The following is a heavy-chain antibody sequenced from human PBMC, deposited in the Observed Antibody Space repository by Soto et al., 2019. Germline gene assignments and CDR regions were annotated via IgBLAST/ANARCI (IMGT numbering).Heavy chain of an antibody. CDR3: AIANGAFDI. J-gene: IGHJ3*02. CDR1: GYTFTNSA. CDR2: INTGNGNT. Sequence: QVQLVQSGAEVKKPGASVKVSCKTSGYTFTNSAMHWVRQAPGQRLEWMGWINTGNGNTKYSQNFQGRVTITGDTSASTAYMELSSLRSEDTAVYFCAIANGAFDIWGQGTMVTVSS. V-gene: IGHV1-3*04. D-gene: IGHD2-8*01.